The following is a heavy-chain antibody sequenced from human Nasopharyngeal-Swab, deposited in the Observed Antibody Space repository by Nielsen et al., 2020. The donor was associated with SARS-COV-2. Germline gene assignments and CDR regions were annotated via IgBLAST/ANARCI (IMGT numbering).Heavy chain of an antibody. Sequence: VCQMRGPGLEWVSYISSSSSTIYYTDSVKGRFTISRDNAKNSLYLQMNSLRAEDTAVYYCARDLNPSYSRAFDYWGRGTLVTVSS. D-gene: IGHD6-13*01. V-gene: IGHV3-48*04. CDR3: ARDLNPSYSRAFDY. J-gene: IGHJ4*02. CDR2: ISSSSSTI.